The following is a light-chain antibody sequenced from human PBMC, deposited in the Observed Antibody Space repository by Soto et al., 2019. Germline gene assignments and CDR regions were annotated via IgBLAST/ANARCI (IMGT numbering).Light chain of an antibody. J-gene: IGKJ4*01. CDR2: AAS. CDR1: QGVSDS. Sequence: DIQMTQSPSSLSASVGDRVTITCRTSQGVSDSLAWYQQKPGKVPELLIYAASTLRSGVPSRFSGSGSGTDFTLTISSLQPEDVATYYCQQANSFPLTFGGGTKVEIK. V-gene: IGKV1-27*01. CDR3: QQANSFPLT.